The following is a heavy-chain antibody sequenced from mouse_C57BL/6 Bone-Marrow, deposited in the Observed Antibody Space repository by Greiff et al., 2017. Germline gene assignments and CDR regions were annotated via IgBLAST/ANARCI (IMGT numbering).Heavy chain of an antibody. D-gene: IGHD2-4*01. CDR1: GYIFTEYT. CDR3: ARHERYYDYEGYFDY. CDR2: FYPGSGSI. Sequence: QVQLQQSGAELVKPGASVKLSCKASGYIFTEYTIHWVKQRSGQGLEWIGWFYPGSGSIKYNESFKDKATLTADKSSNTVYMELGRLTSEDSAVYFCARHERYYDYEGYFDYWGQGTTLTVSS. J-gene: IGHJ2*01. V-gene: IGHV1-62-2*01.